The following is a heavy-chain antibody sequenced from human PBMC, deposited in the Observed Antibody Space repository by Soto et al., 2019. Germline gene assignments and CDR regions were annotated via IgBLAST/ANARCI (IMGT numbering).Heavy chain of an antibody. V-gene: IGHV3-30*18. J-gene: IGHJ3*01. D-gene: IGHD3-22*01. CDR2: ISNDGGDK. CDR1: GFTLGTYG. Sequence: QVQLAESGGGVVQPGRSLTLSCAASGFTLGTYGMHWVRQAPGKGLEWVAVISNDGGDKYYSDSVMGRFTISRDNSKNTLYLQMNSMRAEDTAVYYCAKKFFDNGGYYPSLDALDLWGQGTVVTVSS. CDR3: AKKFFDNGGYYPSLDALDL.